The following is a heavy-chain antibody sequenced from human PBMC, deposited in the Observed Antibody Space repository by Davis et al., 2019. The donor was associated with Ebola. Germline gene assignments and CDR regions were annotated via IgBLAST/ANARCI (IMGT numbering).Heavy chain of an antibody. CDR1: GGSFSGYY. Sequence: SETLSLTCAVYGGSFSGYYWSWIRQPPGKGLEWIGEINHSGSTNYNPSLKSRVTISVDTSKNQFSLKLSSVTAADTAVYYCARYKLWKLNWFDPWGQGTLVTVSS. CDR2: INHSGST. J-gene: IGHJ5*02. CDR3: ARYKLWKLNWFDP. V-gene: IGHV4-34*01. D-gene: IGHD5-18*01.